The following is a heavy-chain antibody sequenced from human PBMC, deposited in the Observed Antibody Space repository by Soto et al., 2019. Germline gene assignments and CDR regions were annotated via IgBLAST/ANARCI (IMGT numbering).Heavy chain of an antibody. Sequence: ASVKVSFKASGYTFTSYAIYWLRQAPGQGLEWMGWINAGNGNTRSSRKFQGRVIITRDTSATTAYLEVDSLRSEDTAIYYCARVAPSGGSVPRFDPWGQGTLVTVSS. CDR2: INAGNGNT. CDR1: GYTFTSYA. D-gene: IGHD3-10*01. V-gene: IGHV1-3*01. J-gene: IGHJ5*02. CDR3: ARVAPSGGSVPRFDP.